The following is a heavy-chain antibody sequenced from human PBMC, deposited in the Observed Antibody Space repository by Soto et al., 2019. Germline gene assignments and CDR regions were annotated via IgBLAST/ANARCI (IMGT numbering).Heavy chain of an antibody. CDR3: ASRVVTPVNWSEP. V-gene: IGHV1-69*13. CDR1: GGTFSSYA. J-gene: IGHJ5*02. CDR2: IIPIFGTA. Sequence: SVKVSCKASGGTFSSYAISWVRQAPGQGLEWMGGIIPIFGTANYAQKFQGRVTITADESKSTAYMELSSLRSEDTAVYYCASRVVTPVNWSEPWGQGTLVNVSS. D-gene: IGHD2-2*01.